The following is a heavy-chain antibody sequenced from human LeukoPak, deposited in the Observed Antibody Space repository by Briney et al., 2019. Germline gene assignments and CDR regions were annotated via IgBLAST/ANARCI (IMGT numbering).Heavy chain of an antibody. CDR3: AKTGMLRRVGYLDV. J-gene: IGHJ6*04. D-gene: IGHD1-1*01. V-gene: IGHV3-30*18. Sequence: GGSLRLSCTASGFTFGDYALSWFRQAPGKGLEWVAVIAYDGNNTYYGDSVRGRFTISRDNSKKMVYLEMNSLRVEDTAVYYCAKTGMLRRVGYLDVWGKGTAVIVSS. CDR1: GFTFGDYA. CDR2: IAYDGNNT.